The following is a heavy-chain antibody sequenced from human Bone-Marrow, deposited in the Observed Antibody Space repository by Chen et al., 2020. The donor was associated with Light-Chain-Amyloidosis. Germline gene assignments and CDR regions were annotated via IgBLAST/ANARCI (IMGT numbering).Heavy chain of an antibody. D-gene: IGHD1-1*01. CDR2: ISSNSGSI. CDR3: VKSLIHSRYLYHYYMDV. CDR1: GFPFNDYA. Sequence: EVQLVESGGGLVQPGRSLRLSCAASGFPFNDYAMYWVRQGPGKGLEWVSGISSNSGSIGYADSVKGRFSISRDNAKNYLHLQMNSLRPEDTALYYCVKSLIHSRYLYHYYMDVWGKGTTVIVSS. V-gene: IGHV3-9*01. J-gene: IGHJ6*03.